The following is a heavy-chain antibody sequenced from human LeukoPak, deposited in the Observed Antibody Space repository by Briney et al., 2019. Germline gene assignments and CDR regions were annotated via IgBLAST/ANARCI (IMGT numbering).Heavy chain of an antibody. CDR3: ARDLAPFFGRGVINDYYYYGMDV. J-gene: IGHJ6*02. V-gene: IGHV3-21*01. Sequence: PGGSLRLSCAASGFTFSSHSMNWVRQAPGKGLEWVSSISSSSSYIYYADSVKGRFTISRDNAKNSLYLQMNSLRAEDTAVYYCARDLAPFFGRGVINDYYYYGMDVWGQGTTVTVSS. D-gene: IGHD3-10*01. CDR2: ISSSSSYI. CDR1: GFTFSSHS.